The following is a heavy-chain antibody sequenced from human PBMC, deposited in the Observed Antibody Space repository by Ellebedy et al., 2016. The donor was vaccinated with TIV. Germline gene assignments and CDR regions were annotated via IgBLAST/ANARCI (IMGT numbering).Heavy chain of an antibody. D-gene: IGHD6-19*01. J-gene: IGHJ3*01. CDR2: IDPSDSYT. Sequence: GESLKISCKGSGYSFTSNCISWVRPMPGKGLEWMGKIDPSDSYTKNSPSFQGQVTISADQSVTTAHLQWNSLRASDTAMYYCAAKNVHNSGLLGDAFDVWGQGTFVTVSS. CDR3: AAKNVHNSGLLGDAFDV. V-gene: IGHV5-10-1*04. CDR1: GYSFTSNC.